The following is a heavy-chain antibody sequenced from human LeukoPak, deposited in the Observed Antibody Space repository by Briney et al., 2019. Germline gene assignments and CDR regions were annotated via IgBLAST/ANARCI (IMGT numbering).Heavy chain of an antibody. CDR2: ISGGGGNT. Sequence: QPGGSLRLSCAASGFTFRNYWMGWVRQAPGKGLEWVSGISGGGGNTHYADSVKGRFSISRDNSKNTLYLQMNSLRAEDTAVCYCAKYYESGTLSLSLFDYWGQGTLVTVSS. J-gene: IGHJ4*02. CDR3: AKYYESGTLSLSLFDY. D-gene: IGHD3-10*01. V-gene: IGHV3-23*01. CDR1: GFTFRNYW.